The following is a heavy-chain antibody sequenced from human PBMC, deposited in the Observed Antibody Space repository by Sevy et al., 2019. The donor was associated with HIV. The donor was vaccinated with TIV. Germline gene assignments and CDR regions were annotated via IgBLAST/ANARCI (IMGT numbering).Heavy chain of an antibody. CDR2: VSHSGNT. Sequence: SETLSLTCTVSGDSINTYYWSWIRQPPGKGLEWIGYVSHSGNTKYNPSLKSRVSRSVETSTNQLSLKLKSVTAADTAVYYGARLRWDLVVVPGATPRWYFDSWGQGTLVTVSS. CDR1: GDSINTYY. CDR3: ARLRWDLVVVPGATPRWYFDS. V-gene: IGHV4-59*08. D-gene: IGHD2-2*02. J-gene: IGHJ4*02.